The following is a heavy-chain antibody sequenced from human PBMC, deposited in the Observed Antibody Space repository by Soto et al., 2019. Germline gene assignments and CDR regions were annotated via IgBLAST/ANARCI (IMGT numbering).Heavy chain of an antibody. D-gene: IGHD1-26*01. CDR2: INHSGST. CDR1: GGSFRCYY. Sequence: SETLSVTCAVYGGSFRCYYWSWIRQPPGKGLEWIGEINHSGSTNYNPSLKSRVTITVDTSKNQFSLKLSSVTAADTAVYYCARGPRNLVGATYYWFDPWGQGTLVTVSS. V-gene: IGHV4-34*01. J-gene: IGHJ5*02. CDR3: ARGPRNLVGATYYWFDP.